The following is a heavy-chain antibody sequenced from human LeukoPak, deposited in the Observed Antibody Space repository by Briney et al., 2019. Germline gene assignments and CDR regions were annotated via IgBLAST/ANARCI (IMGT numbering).Heavy chain of an antibody. Sequence: SETLSLTCTVSGGSINSYFWSWIRQPPGKGREWIGYIYYSGSINYNPSLKSRVTISVDPSKNQFSLKLSSVTAADTAVYYCAKNEYNTSPGRYNWFDPWGQGTLVTISS. CDR2: IYYSGSI. J-gene: IGHJ5*02. CDR1: GGSINSYF. CDR3: AKNEYNTSPGRYNWFDP. D-gene: IGHD3-10*01. V-gene: IGHV4-59*01.